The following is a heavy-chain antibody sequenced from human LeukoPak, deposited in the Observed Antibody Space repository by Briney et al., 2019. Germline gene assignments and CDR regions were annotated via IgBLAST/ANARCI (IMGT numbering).Heavy chain of an antibody. CDR3: ARGPRVNWFDP. CDR1: GYTFTGYY. V-gene: IGHV1-2*02. CDR2: INPNSGGT. Sequence: ASVKVSCKASGYTFTGYYMHWVRQAPGQGLEWMGWINPNSGGTNYAQKFQGRVTMTRGTSISTAYMDLRRLRSDDTAAYYCARGPRVNWFDPWGQGTLVTVSS. J-gene: IGHJ5*02.